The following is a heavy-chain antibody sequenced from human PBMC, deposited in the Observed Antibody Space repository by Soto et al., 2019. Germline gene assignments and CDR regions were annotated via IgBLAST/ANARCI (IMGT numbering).Heavy chain of an antibody. CDR2: ISSSGSTI. CDR3: ARTGTTTHSFDI. CDR1: GFTFSSYE. V-gene: IGHV3-48*03. Sequence: EVQLVESGGGLVQPGGSLRLSCAASGFTFSSYEMNWVRQAPGKGLEWVSYISSSGSTIYYADSVKGRFTISRDNAKNSLYLQMNILRAEDTAVYYCARTGTTTHSFDIWGQGTMVTVSS. D-gene: IGHD1-7*01. J-gene: IGHJ3*02.